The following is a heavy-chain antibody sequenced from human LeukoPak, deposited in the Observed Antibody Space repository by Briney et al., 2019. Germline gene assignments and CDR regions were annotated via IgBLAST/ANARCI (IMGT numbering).Heavy chain of an antibody. D-gene: IGHD2-2*02. J-gene: IGHJ6*03. V-gene: IGHV4-59*12. CDR3: ARDNGYCSSTSCYTGGYYYYYYMDV. CDR1: GGSISSYY. Sequence: SETLSLTCTVSGGSISSYYWSWIRQPPGKGLEWIGYIYYSGSTNYNPSLKSRVTMSVDTSKNQFSLKLSSVTAADTAVYYCARDNGYCSSTSCYTGGYYYYYYMDVWGKGTTVTVS. CDR2: IYYSGST.